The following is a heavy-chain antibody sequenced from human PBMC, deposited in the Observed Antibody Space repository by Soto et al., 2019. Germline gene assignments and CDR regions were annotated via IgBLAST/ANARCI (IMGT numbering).Heavy chain of an antibody. CDR2: ISYSGNT. V-gene: IGHV4-59*01. CDR3: AGLRGYAGSPIDY. CDR1: GGSIISGY. Sequence: SETLSLTCTVSGGSIISGYWSWIRQPPGKGLEWVGYISYSGNTNYNPSLKSRVTMSVDTPKNQFSLRLSSVTTADTAVYYCAGLRGYAGSPIDYWGQGTLVTVSS. J-gene: IGHJ4*02. D-gene: IGHD2-15*01.